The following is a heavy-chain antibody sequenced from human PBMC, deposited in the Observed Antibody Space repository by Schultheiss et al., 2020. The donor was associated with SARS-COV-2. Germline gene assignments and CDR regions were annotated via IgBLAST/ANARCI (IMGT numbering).Heavy chain of an antibody. CDR2: INPNSGGT. D-gene: IGHD3-3*01. CDR3: ARRYDFWSGYVY. V-gene: IGHV1-2*06. CDR1: GYTFTGYY. J-gene: IGHJ4*02. Sequence: ASVKVSCKASGYTFTGYYMHWVRQAPGQGLEWMGRINPNSGGTNYAQKFQGRVTMTRDTSISTAYMELSRLRSDDTAVYYCARRYDFWSGYVYWGQGTLVTVSS.